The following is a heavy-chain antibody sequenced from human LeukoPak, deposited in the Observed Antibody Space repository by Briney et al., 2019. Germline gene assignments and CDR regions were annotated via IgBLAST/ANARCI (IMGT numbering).Heavy chain of an antibody. Sequence: SVKVSCKASGGTFSSYAISWVRQAPGQGLEWMGRIIPIFGTANYSQKFQGRVTITTDESTSTAYMELSSLRSEDTAVYYCARAGGYYDSGAFDIWGQGTMVTVSS. J-gene: IGHJ3*02. D-gene: IGHD3-3*01. CDR2: IIPIFGTA. V-gene: IGHV1-69*05. CDR3: ARAGGYYDSGAFDI. CDR1: GGTFSSYA.